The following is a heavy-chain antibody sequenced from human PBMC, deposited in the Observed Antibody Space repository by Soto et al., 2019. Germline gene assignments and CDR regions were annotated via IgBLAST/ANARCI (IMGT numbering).Heavy chain of an antibody. CDR1: GGSFSGYY. CDR3: ARSPVLRYFDWLLLGPLDY. V-gene: IGHV4-34*01. Sequence: PSETLSLTCAVYGGSFSGYYWSWIRQPPGKGLEWIGEINHSGSTNYNPSLKSRVTISVDTSKNQFSLKLSSVTAADTAVYYCARSPVLRYFDWLLLGPLDYWGQGTLVTVSS. CDR2: INHSGST. D-gene: IGHD3-9*01. J-gene: IGHJ4*02.